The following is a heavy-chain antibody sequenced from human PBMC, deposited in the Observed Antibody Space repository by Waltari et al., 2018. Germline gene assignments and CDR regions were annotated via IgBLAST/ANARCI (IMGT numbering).Heavy chain of an antibody. CDR1: GGSFSGYA. Sequence: QVQLQPWGAGMLKPWETLSLTCAVYGGSFSGYARRWFPQPPGTGLEWIVEINHSGSTNDNPSLKSRVTISVNTSKNQFSLKLSSVTAADTAVYYCARGRVLLWFGEKQYNWFDPWGQGTLVTVSS. CDR2: INHSGST. D-gene: IGHD3-10*01. V-gene: IGHV4-34*01. CDR3: ARGRVLLWFGEKQYNWFDP. J-gene: IGHJ5*02.